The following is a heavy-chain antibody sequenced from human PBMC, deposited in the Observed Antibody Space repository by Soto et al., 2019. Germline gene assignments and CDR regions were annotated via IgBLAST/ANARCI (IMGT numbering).Heavy chain of an antibody. Sequence: ASVKVSCKASGYTFTSYYMHWVRQAPGQGLEWMGIINPSGGSTSYAQKFQGRVTMTRDTSTSTVYMELSSLRSEDTAVYYCARDREATSSGYYYGMDVWGQGTTVTVSS. CDR2: INPSGGST. CDR1: GYTFTSYY. D-gene: IGHD3-10*01. CDR3: ARDREATSSGYYYGMDV. V-gene: IGHV1-46*01. J-gene: IGHJ6*02.